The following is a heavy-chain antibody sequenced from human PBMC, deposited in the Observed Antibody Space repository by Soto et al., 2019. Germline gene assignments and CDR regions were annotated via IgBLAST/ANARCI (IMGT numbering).Heavy chain of an antibody. Sequence: GGSLRLSCAASGFTFSSYGMYWVRQAPGKGLEWVAVISYDGSNKYYADSVKGRFTISRDNSKNTLYLQMNSLRAEDTAVYYCAKDGRRGRHDSSGYYYDSGGNYWGQGTLVTVSS. J-gene: IGHJ4*02. D-gene: IGHD3-22*01. CDR2: ISYDGSNK. CDR1: GFTFSSYG. V-gene: IGHV3-30*18. CDR3: AKDGRRGRHDSSGYYYDSGGNY.